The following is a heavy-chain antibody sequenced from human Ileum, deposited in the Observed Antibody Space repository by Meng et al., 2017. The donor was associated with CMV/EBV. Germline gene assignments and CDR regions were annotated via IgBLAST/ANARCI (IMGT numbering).Heavy chain of an antibody. D-gene: IGHD1-26*01. V-gene: IGHV4-39*07. CDR2: IYYSGTT. CDR1: GDSITTTPYY. J-gene: IGHJ5*02. Sequence: QLQLQESGPGLVKPSSTLSLTCTVSGDSITTTPYYWGWLRQPPGKGLEWIASIYYSGTTYYNPSLKSRVTISVDTSKNQFSLKVYSVTAADTAIYYCARSRREDWFDPWGQGTLVTVSS. CDR3: ARSRREDWFDP.